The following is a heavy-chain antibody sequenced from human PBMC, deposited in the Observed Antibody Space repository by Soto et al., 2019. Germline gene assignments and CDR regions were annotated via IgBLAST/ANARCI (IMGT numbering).Heavy chain of an antibody. Sequence: SETLSLTCTVSGGSISGYYWSWIRLPPGKGVEWIGYIHSSGSTNYNPSLKSRVTISVDTSKNQFSLKLTSVTAADTAVYYCARVVGDGYSDYWGQGTLVTVSS. CDR1: GGSISGYY. CDR2: IHSSGST. V-gene: IGHV4-59*01. CDR3: ARVVGDGYSDY. D-gene: IGHD1-26*01. J-gene: IGHJ4*01.